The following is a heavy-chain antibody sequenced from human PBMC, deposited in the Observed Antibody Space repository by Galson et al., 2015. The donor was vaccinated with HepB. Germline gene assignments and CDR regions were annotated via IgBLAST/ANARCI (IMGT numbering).Heavy chain of an antibody. CDR2: ISPYNGDS. J-gene: IGHJ5*02. Sequence: SVKVSCKASGYTFIDYSLNWVRQAPGQRLEWMGWISPYNGDSDYAQNLQGRVTMTTDTSTNTAYMELRSPRSDDTAVYYCARVFGCTTSICYTGNWFGPWGQGTLVVVSS. CDR3: ARVFGCTTSICYTGNWFGP. CDR1: GYTFIDYS. D-gene: IGHD2-2*02. V-gene: IGHV1-18*04.